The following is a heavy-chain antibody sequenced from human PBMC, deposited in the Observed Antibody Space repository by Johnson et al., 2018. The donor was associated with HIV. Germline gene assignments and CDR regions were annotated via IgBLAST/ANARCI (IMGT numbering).Heavy chain of an antibody. CDR2: ISFAGVKT. CDR3: ARDWEKNSSGFYPTVMGI. J-gene: IGHJ3*02. CDR1: GFTFSSYG. D-gene: IGHD3-22*01. Sequence: QVQLVESGGGLVQPGRSLRLSCAASGFTFSSYGMAWVRQAPGKGLEWVTVISFAGVKTYYADSVKGRFTISRDNSKNTLFLQMGSLRVEDTAVYYCARDWEKNSSGFYPTVMGIWGQGTMVTVSS. V-gene: IGHV3-33*08.